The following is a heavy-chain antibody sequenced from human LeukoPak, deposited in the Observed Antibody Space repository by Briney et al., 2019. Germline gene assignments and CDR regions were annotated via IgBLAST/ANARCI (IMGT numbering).Heavy chain of an antibody. CDR1: GYTFTSYG. D-gene: IGHD3-3*01. Sequence: ASVKVSCKASGYTFTSYGISWARQALGQGLEWMGWISAYNGNTNYAQKLQGRVTMTTDTSTSTAYMELRSLRSDDTAVYYCARDRSITIFGVVMAYYYYGMDVWGQGTTVTVSS. V-gene: IGHV1-18*01. CDR2: ISAYNGNT. J-gene: IGHJ6*02. CDR3: ARDRSITIFGVVMAYYYYGMDV.